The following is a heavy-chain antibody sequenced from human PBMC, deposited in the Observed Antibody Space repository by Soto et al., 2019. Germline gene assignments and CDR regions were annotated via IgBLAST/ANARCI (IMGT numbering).Heavy chain of an antibody. V-gene: IGHV1-69*01. CDR2: IIPNFGTA. Sequence: QVQLVQSGAEVKKPGSSVKVSCKASGGTCSSYASSWVRQAPGQGLEWLGGIIPNFGTANYAQKFQGRVTITADESTSTAYMELSSLRSEDTAVYYCALIVYATRQYYYGMDGWCQGTTVTVS. D-gene: IGHD2-8*01. CDR1: GGTCSSYA. J-gene: IGHJ6*02. CDR3: ALIVYATRQYYYGMDG.